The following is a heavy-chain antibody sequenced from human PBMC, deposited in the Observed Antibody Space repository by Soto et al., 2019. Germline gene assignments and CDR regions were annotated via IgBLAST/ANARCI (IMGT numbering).Heavy chain of an antibody. CDR2: IIPISGTT. J-gene: IGHJ4*02. D-gene: IGHD3-22*01. V-gene: IGHV1-69*13. CDR3: ATLDYYVSSGHSYFDY. CDR1: GGTFRKYG. Sequence: QVQLVQSGAEVKKPGSSLKVSCKASGGTFRKYGISWLRQAPGQGLEWMGGIIPISGTTNNAQKFQGRVAITADESATTAHMELMSLRSDDTAVYYCATLDYYVSSGHSYFDYWGQGTLVTVSS.